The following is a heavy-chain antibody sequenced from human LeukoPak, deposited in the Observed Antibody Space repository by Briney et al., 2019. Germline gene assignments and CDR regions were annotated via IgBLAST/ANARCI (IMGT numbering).Heavy chain of an antibody. CDR2: ISSSGSTI. Sequence: GGSLRLSCAASGFTFSSYNMNWVRQAPGKGLEWVSYISSSGSTIYYADSVKGRFTISRDNAKNSLYLQMNSLRAENTALYYCARDREGYGDHDYWGQGTLVTVSS. V-gene: IGHV3-48*04. CDR1: GFTFSSYN. CDR3: ARDREGYGDHDY. J-gene: IGHJ4*02. D-gene: IGHD4-17*01.